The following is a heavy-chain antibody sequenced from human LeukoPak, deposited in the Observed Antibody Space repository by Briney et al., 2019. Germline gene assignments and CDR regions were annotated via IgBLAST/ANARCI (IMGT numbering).Heavy chain of an antibody. V-gene: IGHV7-4-1*02. Sequence: ASVKVSCTASGYTFTNYTINWVRLAPGQGLEWMGWIDTNTGNPTYAQGFAGRFVFSLDTSVTTTYLQISSLQAEDTAVYFCTRGRDTTGYFVYWGQGTLVTVSS. CDR2: IDTNTGNP. J-gene: IGHJ4*02. D-gene: IGHD3-22*01. CDR3: TRGRDTTGYFVY. CDR1: GYTFTNYT.